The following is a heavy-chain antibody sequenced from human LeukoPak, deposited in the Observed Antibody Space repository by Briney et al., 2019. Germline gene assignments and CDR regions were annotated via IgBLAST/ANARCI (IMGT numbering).Heavy chain of an antibody. Sequence: PSETLSLTCTVSGYSISSGYYWGWIRQPPGKGLEWIGSIYHSGSTYYNPSLKSRVTISVDTSKNQFSLKLSSVTAADTAVYYCARGPLVGATDYWGQGTLVTVSS. CDR3: ARGPLVGATDY. J-gene: IGHJ4*02. V-gene: IGHV4-38-2*02. D-gene: IGHD1-26*01. CDR1: GYSISSGYY. CDR2: IYHSGST.